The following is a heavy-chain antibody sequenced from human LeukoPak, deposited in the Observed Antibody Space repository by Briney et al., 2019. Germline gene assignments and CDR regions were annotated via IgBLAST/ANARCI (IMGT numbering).Heavy chain of an antibody. Sequence: PGGSLRLSCAASGFTFSDYYMSWIRQAPGKGLEWVSYISSSSSYTNYADSVKGRFTISRDNSMNTLYLQMNSLRAEDTAVYYCARAWGYGDYFDYWGQGTLVTVSS. J-gene: IGHJ4*02. CDR2: ISSSSSYT. D-gene: IGHD4-17*01. CDR1: GFTFSDYY. CDR3: ARAWGYGDYFDY. V-gene: IGHV3-11*05.